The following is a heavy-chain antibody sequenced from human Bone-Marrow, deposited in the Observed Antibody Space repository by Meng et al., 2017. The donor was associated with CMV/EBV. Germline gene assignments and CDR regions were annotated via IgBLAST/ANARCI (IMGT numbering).Heavy chain of an antibody. CDR1: GGTFSSYA. J-gene: IGHJ4*02. D-gene: IGHD1-7*01. CDR2: IIPIFGTA. V-gene: IGHV1-69*05. CDR3: ARDRLMYNWNFYRDY. Sequence: SVKVSCKASGGTFSSYAISWVRQAPGQGLEWMGGIIPIFGTANCAQKFQGRVTITTDESTSTAYMELSSLRSEDTAVYYCARDRLMYNWNFYRDYWGQGTLVTVYS.